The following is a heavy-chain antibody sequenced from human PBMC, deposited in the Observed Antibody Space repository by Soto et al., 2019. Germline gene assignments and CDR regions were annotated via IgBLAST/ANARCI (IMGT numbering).Heavy chain of an antibody. V-gene: IGHV3-7*01. D-gene: IGHD3-16*01. CDR1: GFTFSNFW. Sequence: EVQLVESGGGLVQPGGSLRLSCAVSGFTFSNFWMSWVRQAPGKGPEWVASIKQDGSEVHFADSVRGRFFISRNNAYQSLVLEMSSLRDDDTAMYYCARDRRVGTRYYFDYWGQGTLVTVSS. J-gene: IGHJ4*02. CDR2: IKQDGSEV. CDR3: ARDRRVGTRYYFDY.